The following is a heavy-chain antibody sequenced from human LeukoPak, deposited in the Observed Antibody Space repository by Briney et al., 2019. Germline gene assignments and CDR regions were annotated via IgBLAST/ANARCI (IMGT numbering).Heavy chain of an antibody. CDR3: ASKPGDYGGNTGGFVY. J-gene: IGHJ4*02. V-gene: IGHV3-7*01. Sequence: PGGSLRLSGAASGFTFSSYWMSGVHPPPGKGLEGVANIKQDGSEKYYVDSVKGRFTISRDNAKNSLYLQMNSLRAEDTAVYYCASKPGDYGGNTGGFVYWGQGTLVTVSS. CDR2: IKQDGSEK. CDR1: GFTFSSYW. D-gene: IGHD4-23*01.